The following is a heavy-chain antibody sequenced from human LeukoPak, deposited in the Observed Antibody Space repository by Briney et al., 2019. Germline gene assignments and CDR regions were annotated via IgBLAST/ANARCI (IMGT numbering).Heavy chain of an antibody. J-gene: IGHJ3*02. V-gene: IGHV3-30-3*01. Sequence: GGSLRLSCVDSGFIFRSYALHWLRQAPGKGLEWVAVISADGNEQYYADSVKGRFTMSRDNSKNTLFLQTTSLRTDDTAVYFCARDAPYSGGCCAFDIWGQGTTGIVS. CDR1: GFIFRSYA. CDR3: ARDAPYSGGCCAFDI. D-gene: IGHD6-19*01. CDR2: ISADGNEQ.